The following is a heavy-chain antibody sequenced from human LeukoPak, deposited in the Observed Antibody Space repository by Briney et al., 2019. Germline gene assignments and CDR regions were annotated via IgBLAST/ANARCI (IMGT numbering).Heavy chain of an antibody. V-gene: IGHV3-30-3*01. J-gene: IGHJ4*02. CDR2: ISYDGSNK. Sequence: GGSLRLSCAASGFTFSSYAMHWVRQAPGKGLEWVAVISYDGSNKYYADSVKGRFTISRDNSKNTLYLQMNSLRAEDTAVYYCASERRYSFDYWGQGTLVTVSS. CDR1: GFTFSSYA. D-gene: IGHD5-18*01. CDR3: ASERRYSFDY.